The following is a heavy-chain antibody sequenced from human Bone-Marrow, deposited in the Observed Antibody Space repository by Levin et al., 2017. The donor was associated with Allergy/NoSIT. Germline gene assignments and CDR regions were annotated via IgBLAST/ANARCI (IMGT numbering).Heavy chain of an antibody. Sequence: GGSLRLSCAVSGVGFSTYGMHWVRQAPGKGLEWVAFISYEGSKKFYADSVKGRFTISRDNSKNTLYLQMNSLRPDDTAVYYCAREIHGMSSRWLDYWGQGTLVTVSS. CDR3: AREIHGMSSRWLDY. V-gene: IGHV3-30*03. CDR2: ISYEGSKK. CDR1: GVGFSTYG. J-gene: IGHJ4*02. D-gene: IGHD6-13*01.